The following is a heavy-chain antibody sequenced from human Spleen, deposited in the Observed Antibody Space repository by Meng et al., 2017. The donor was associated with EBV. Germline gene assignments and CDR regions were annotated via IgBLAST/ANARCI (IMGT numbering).Heavy chain of an antibody. CDR3: STSQFDY. CDR2: ISGYTGNT. CDR1: GYNFISDG. Sequence: VQRVQSGAAVKKPGASVKVSCKAPGYNFISDGIAWVRQAPGQGLEWMGWISGYTGNTKYAQKFKDRVTVTRDTSTRTAYMELRSLRSEDTAIYYCSTSQFDYWGQGTLVTVSS. D-gene: IGHD2/OR15-2a*01. J-gene: IGHJ4*02. V-gene: IGHV1-18*01.